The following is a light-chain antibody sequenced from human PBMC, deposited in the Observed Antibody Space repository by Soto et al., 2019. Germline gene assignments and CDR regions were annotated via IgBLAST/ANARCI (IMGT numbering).Light chain of an antibody. CDR3: SSYAGTHIV. J-gene: IGLJ1*01. Sequence: QSALTQPPSASGSPGQSVAISCTGTSNDVGGYDYVSWYQQHPGKAPKLMIYDVSKRPSGVPDRFSGSKSGNTASLTVSGLQAEDEADYYCSSYAGTHIVFGTGTKLTVL. CDR1: SNDVGGYDY. CDR2: DVS. V-gene: IGLV2-8*01.